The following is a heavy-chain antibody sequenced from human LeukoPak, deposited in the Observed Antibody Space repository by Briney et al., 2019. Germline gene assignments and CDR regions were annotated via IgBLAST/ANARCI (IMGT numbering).Heavy chain of an antibody. Sequence: SVKVSCKASGYTFTSYYMHWVRQAPGQGLEWMGRIIPILGIANYAQKFQGRVTITADKSTSTAYMELSSLRSEDTAVYYCARGDSYSSSWYVPYYYYGMDVWGQGTTVTVSS. CDR2: IIPILGIA. V-gene: IGHV1-69*04. CDR1: GYTFTSYY. CDR3: ARGDSYSSSWYVPYYYYGMDV. D-gene: IGHD6-13*01. J-gene: IGHJ6*02.